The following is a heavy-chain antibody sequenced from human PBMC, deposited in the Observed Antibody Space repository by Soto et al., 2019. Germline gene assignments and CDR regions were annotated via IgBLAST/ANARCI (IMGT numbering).Heavy chain of an antibody. D-gene: IGHD2-8*01. CDR1: GFTFSDYY. CDR2: ISSSSSYT. Sequence: GGSLRLSCAASGFTFSDYYMSWIRQAPGKGLEWVSYISSSSSYTNYADSVKGRFTISRDNAKNSLYLQMNSLRAEDTAVYYCARNQDCTNGVCSDGFDYWGQGTLVTVSS. J-gene: IGHJ4*02. V-gene: IGHV3-11*06. CDR3: ARNQDCTNGVCSDGFDY.